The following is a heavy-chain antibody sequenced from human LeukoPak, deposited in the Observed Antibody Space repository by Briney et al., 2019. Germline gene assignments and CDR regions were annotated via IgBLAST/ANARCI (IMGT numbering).Heavy chain of an antibody. J-gene: IGHJ4*02. V-gene: IGHV3-23*01. CDR1: GFTFSSYA. CDR2: ISGSGGST. CDR3: AKTSEWLRPSEVDY. Sequence: GGSLRLSCAASGFTFSSYAMSWVRQAPGKGLEWVSAISGSGGSTYYADSVKGRFTISRDNSKNTLYLQMNGLRAEDTAVYYCAKTSEWLRPSEVDYWGQGTLVTVSS. D-gene: IGHD5-12*01.